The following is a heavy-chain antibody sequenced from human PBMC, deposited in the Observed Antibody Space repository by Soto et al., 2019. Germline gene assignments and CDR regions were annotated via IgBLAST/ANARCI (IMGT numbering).Heavy chain of an antibody. CDR3: AISSIDYYDSSGYPNSFDY. J-gene: IGHJ4*02. CDR2: IYYSGST. V-gene: IGHV4-59*08. Sequence: SETLSLTCTVSGGSISSYYWSWIRQPPGKGLEWIGYIYYSGSTNYNPSLKSRVTISVDTSKNQFSLNLSSVTAADTAVYYCAISSIDYYDSSGYPNSFDYWGQGTLVTVSS. D-gene: IGHD3-22*01. CDR1: GGSISSYY.